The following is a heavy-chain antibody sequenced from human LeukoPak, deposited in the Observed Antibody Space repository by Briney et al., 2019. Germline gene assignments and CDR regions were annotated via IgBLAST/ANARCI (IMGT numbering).Heavy chain of an antibody. CDR2: IPYDGSNK. CDR3: AREGSSGGYFDY. V-gene: IGHV3-30-3*01. D-gene: IGHD6-19*01. J-gene: IGHJ4*02. Sequence: GGSLRLSCAASGFTFSSYAMHWVRQAPGKGLEWVAVIPYDGSNKYYADSVKGRFTISRDNSKNTLYLQMNSLRAEDTAVYFCAREGSSGGYFDYWGQGTLVTVSS. CDR1: GFTFSSYA.